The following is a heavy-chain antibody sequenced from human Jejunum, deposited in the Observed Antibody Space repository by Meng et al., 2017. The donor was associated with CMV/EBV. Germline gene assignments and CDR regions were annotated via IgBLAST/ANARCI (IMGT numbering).Heavy chain of an antibody. J-gene: IGHJ6*02. V-gene: IGHV3-7*01. CDR3: ARQKCGGDCDMDV. CDR2: IKQDGGER. CDR1: GFTLSSYW. Sequence: SGFTLSSYWMNWVRQVPGKGLEWVANIKQDGGERNYVESVKGRLTISRNNARNSLFLQMDGLRAEDTAVYYCARQKCGGDCDMDVWGQGTTVTVSS. D-gene: IGHD2-21*01.